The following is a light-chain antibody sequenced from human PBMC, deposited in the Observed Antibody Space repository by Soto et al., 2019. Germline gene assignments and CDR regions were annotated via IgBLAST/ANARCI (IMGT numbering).Light chain of an antibody. CDR1: QSVSRY. CDR2: DAS. V-gene: IGKV3-11*01. CDR3: QQRSNWPLT. Sequence: EIVLTQSPATLSLSPGERATLSCRASQSVSRYLAWYQQKPGQAPRLLIYDASNRATGFPARFSGSGSGTDFTLTISRLEPDDFAVYYCQQRSNWPLTFGGGTKVDI. J-gene: IGKJ4*01.